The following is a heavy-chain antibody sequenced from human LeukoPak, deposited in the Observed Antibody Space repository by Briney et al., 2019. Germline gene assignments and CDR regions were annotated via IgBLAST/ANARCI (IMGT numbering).Heavy chain of an antibody. CDR3: AKDQHGSGSYSVY. CDR2: ISSSSSYI. J-gene: IGHJ4*02. Sequence: GGSLKLSCAASGFTFSSYSMNWVRQAPGKGLEWVSSISSSSSYIYYADSVKGRFTISRDNAKNSLYLQMNSLRAEDTAVYYCAKDQHGSGSYSVYWGQGTLVTVSS. V-gene: IGHV3-21*01. D-gene: IGHD3-10*01. CDR1: GFTFSSYS.